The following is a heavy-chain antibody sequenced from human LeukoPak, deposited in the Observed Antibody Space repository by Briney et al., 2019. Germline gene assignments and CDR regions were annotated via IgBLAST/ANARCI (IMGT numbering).Heavy chain of an antibody. CDR2: ISAYNGNT. D-gene: IGHD6-13*01. CDR1: GYTFTSYG. Sequence: ASVKVSCKASGYTFTSYGISWVRQAPGQGLEWMGWISAYNGNTNYAQKLQGRVTMTTDTSTSTAYMELRSLRSDDTAVYYCARDEGAAGDHAFDIWGQGTMVTVSS. CDR3: ARDEGAAGDHAFDI. V-gene: IGHV1-18*01. J-gene: IGHJ3*02.